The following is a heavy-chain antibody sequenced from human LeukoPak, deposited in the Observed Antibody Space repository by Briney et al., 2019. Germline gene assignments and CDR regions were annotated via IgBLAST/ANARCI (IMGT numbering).Heavy chain of an antibody. V-gene: IGHV3-7*04. CDR2: IKQDGSGR. Sequence: GGSLRLSCAASGFTFSSYWMSWVRQAPGKGLEWVANIKQDGSGRYYVDSVTGRFTISRDNAKNSLYLQMNSLRAEDTAVYYCARGRTMDVWGQGATVTVSS. CDR1: GFTFSSYW. CDR3: ARGRTMDV. J-gene: IGHJ6*02.